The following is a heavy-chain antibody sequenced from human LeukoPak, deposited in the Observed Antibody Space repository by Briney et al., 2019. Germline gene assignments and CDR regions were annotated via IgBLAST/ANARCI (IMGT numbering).Heavy chain of an antibody. V-gene: IGHV3-23*01. CDR3: AKRDGLNIRGYFDY. CDR1: GFTFSNYA. D-gene: IGHD5-24*01. CDR2: ISGNGGST. Sequence: GGSLRLSCAASGFTFSNYAMNWVRQAPGKGLEWVSGISGNGGSTYYADSVKGRFTISRDNSKNTPYLQMNSLRAEDTAVYYCAKRDGLNIRGYFDYWGQGTPVNVSS. J-gene: IGHJ4*01.